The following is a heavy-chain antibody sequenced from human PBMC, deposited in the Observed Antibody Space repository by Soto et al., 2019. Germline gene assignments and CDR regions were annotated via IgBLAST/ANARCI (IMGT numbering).Heavy chain of an antibody. J-gene: IGHJ4*02. CDR3: AKRPGYSSGWAFDY. D-gene: IGHD6-19*01. CDR2: ISGSGAST. V-gene: IGHV3-23*01. CDR1: GFTFSTYA. Sequence: EVQLLESGGGLVQPGGSLRLSCAASGFTFSTYAMSWVRQAPGKGLEWVSAISGSGASTYYADSVKGRFTISRDNXXHTVYLQMNSLRAEDTAVYYCAKRPGYSSGWAFDYWGQGALVTVSS.